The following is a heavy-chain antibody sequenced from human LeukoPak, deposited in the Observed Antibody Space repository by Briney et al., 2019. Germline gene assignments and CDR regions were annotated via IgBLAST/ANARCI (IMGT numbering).Heavy chain of an antibody. CDR2: ISASGGST. CDR3: AREVYSYALDALDL. Sequence: GGSLRLSCAVSGITLSNYGMSWVRQAPGKGLEWVAGISASGGSTDYADSVKGRFSISRDNSKNTLYLQMNSLRSEDTAVYYCAREVYSYALDALDLWGQGTMVTVSS. D-gene: IGHD5-18*01. V-gene: IGHV3-23*01. J-gene: IGHJ3*01. CDR1: GITLSNYG.